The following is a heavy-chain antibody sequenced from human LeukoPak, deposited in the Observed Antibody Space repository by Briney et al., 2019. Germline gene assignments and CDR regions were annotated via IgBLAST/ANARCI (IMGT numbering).Heavy chain of an antibody. CDR2: IAHHGSNK. Sequence: GGSLRLSCAASGFTVSTNYMSWLRQAPGKGLEWVSYIAHHGSNKYYADSVKGRFTISRDNSKRTLYLQMNSLRADDTAVYYCAKDGSWSCTDWGQGTLVTVSS. CDR1: GFTVSTNY. CDR3: AKDGSWSCTD. V-gene: IGHV3-30*02. D-gene: IGHD2-8*02. J-gene: IGHJ4*02.